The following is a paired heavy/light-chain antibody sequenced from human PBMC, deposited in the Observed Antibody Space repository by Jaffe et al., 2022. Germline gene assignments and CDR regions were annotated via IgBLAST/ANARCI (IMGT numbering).Light chain of an antibody. Sequence: EIVMTQSPATLSVSPGERATLSCRASQSVSNNLAWYQQKPGQAPRLLIYGASTRATGIPARFSGSGSGTQFTLTINSLQSEDFAVYYCQQYNNWPPGTFGPGTKVDIK. CDR3: QQYNNWPPGT. CDR2: GAS. V-gene: IGKV3-15*01. CDR1: QSVSNN. J-gene: IGKJ3*01.
Heavy chain of an antibody. V-gene: IGHV3-48*01. Sequence: EVQLVESGGGLVQPGGPLRLSCAASGFTFTIYSMNWVRQAPGKGLEWVSYLSSSTSTTYYADSVKGRFTISRDNAKNSLYLHMNSLRAEDTAVYYCARGAYGDYYMDVWGKGTTVTVSS. D-gene: IGHD4-17*01. CDR3: ARGAYGDYYMDV. CDR2: LSSSTSTT. J-gene: IGHJ6*03. CDR1: GFTFTIYS.